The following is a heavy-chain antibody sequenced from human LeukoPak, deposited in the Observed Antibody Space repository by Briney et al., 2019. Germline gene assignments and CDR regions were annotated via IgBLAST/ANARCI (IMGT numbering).Heavy chain of an antibody. CDR1: GYTFTGYY. D-gene: IGHD1-26*01. V-gene: IGHV1-2*04. CDR2: INPNSGGT. CDR3: ARAGIVGAAGDAFHI. J-gene: IGHJ3*02. Sequence: ASVKVSCKASGYTFTGYYMHWVRQAPGQGLGWLGWINPNSGGTNCAQKFQGWVTMTRDTSISVAYMELSSLRSDDTAVYYCARAGIVGAAGDAFHIWGQGTMVTVSS.